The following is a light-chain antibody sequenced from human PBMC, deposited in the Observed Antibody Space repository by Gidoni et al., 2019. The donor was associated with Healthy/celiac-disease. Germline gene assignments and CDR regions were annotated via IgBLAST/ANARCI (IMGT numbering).Light chain of an antibody. CDR3: QQYYSTPVT. J-gene: IGKJ2*01. CDR1: QSVLYSSNNKNY. Sequence: DIVMTQSPDSLAVSLGEGATINCKSSQSVLYSSNNKNYLAWYQQKPGQPPKLLIYWASTRESGVPDRFSGSGSGTDFTLTISSLQAEDVAVYYCQQYYSTPVTFXXXTKLEIK. CDR2: WAS. V-gene: IGKV4-1*01.